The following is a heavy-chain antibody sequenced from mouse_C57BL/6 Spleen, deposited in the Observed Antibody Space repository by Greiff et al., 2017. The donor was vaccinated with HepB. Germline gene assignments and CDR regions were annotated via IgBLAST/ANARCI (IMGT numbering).Heavy chain of an antibody. D-gene: IGHD3-2*02. CDR2: IHPNSGST. CDR3: AAIDSSGYFYYGY. J-gene: IGHJ2*01. CDR1: GYTFTSYW. Sequence: QVQLQQPGAELVKPGASVKLSCKASGYTFTSYWMHWVKQRPGQGLEWIGMIHPNSGSTNYNEKFKSKATLTVDKSSSTAYIQLSSLTSEDSAVYYLAAIDSSGYFYYGYWGQGTTLTVS. V-gene: IGHV1-64*01.